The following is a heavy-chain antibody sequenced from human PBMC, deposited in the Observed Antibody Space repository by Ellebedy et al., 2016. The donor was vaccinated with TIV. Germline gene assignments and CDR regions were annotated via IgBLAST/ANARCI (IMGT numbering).Heavy chain of an antibody. CDR3: ARGRFWAFEI. D-gene: IGHD3-3*01. J-gene: IGHJ3*02. Sequence: GSLRLXCTVYGGSFSASWWSWIRQPPGKGLEWIGEVTPSGSTNYSPSLKSRVTISVATSKKQFSLKLTSVTAADTAVYYCARGRFWAFEIWGQGTVVTVSS. CDR2: VTPSGST. CDR1: GGSFSASW. V-gene: IGHV4-34*01.